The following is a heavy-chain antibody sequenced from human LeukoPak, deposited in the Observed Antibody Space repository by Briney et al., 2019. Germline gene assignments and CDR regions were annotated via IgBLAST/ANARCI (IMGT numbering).Heavy chain of an antibody. CDR2: IYYSGST. D-gene: IGHD6-13*01. J-gene: IGHJ5*02. V-gene: IGHV4-59*11. Sequence: SETLSLTCTVSGGSISSHYWSWIRQPPGKGLEWIGYIYYSGSTNYNPSLKSRVTISVDTSKNQFSLKLSSATAADTAVYYCARVVGSSWYRNWFDPWGQGTLVTVSS. CDR1: GGSISSHY. CDR3: ARVVGSSWYRNWFDP.